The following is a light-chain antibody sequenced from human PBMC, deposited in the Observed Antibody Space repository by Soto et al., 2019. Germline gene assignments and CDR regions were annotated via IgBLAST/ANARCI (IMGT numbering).Light chain of an antibody. Sequence: QSALTQPASVSGSPGQSITISCIGTSSDFGSYNYVSWYQHHPGKAPKLVISEVSNRPSGVSYRFSGSKSGNTASLAIAGLQADDEGDYYCQSSDNSPDTSYVFGSGTKVTVL. V-gene: IGLV2-14*01. J-gene: IGLJ1*01. CDR2: EVS. CDR3: QSSDNSPDTSYV. CDR1: SSDFGSYNY.